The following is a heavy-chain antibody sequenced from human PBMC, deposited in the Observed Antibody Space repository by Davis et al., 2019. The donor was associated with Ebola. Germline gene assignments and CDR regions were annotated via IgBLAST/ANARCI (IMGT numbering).Heavy chain of an antibody. Sequence: GESLKISCAASGFTFSSYWMHWVRQAPGKGLVWVSRINSDGSSTSYADSVKGRFTISRDNAKNSLYLQMNSLRAEDTAVYYCARDTYSSGLGGGFGYYYGMDVWGQGTTVTVPS. D-gene: IGHD6-19*01. J-gene: IGHJ6*02. CDR1: GFTFSSYW. V-gene: IGHV3-74*01. CDR3: ARDTYSSGLGGGFGYYYGMDV. CDR2: INSDGSST.